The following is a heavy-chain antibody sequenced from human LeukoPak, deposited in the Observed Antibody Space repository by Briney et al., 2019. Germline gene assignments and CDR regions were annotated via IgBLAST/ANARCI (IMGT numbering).Heavy chain of an antibody. CDR2: IYYSGST. Sequence: SQTLSLTCTVSGGSISSGGYYWSWIRQHPGKGLEWIGYIYYSGSTYYNPSLKSRVTISVDTSKNQFSLKLSSVTAADTAVYYCARSLRWDCSSTSCYGALGYWGQGTLVTVSS. CDR1: GGSISSGGYY. V-gene: IGHV4-31*03. D-gene: IGHD2-2*01. CDR3: ARSLRWDCSSTSCYGALGY. J-gene: IGHJ4*02.